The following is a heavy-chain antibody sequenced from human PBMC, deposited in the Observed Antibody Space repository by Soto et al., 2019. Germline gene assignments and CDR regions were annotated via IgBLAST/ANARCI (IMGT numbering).Heavy chain of an antibody. J-gene: IGHJ6*02. CDR1: GGSISSSNW. Sequence: QVQLQESGPGLVKPSGTLSLTCAVSGGSISSSNWWSWVRQPPGKGREWIGEIYHSGSTNYNPSLNSRVTISVDKSKNQFSLKLSSVTAAATAVYYCARVSGSYYYGMDVWGQGTTVTVSS. D-gene: IGHD1-26*01. V-gene: IGHV4-4*02. CDR3: ARVSGSYYYGMDV. CDR2: IYHSGST.